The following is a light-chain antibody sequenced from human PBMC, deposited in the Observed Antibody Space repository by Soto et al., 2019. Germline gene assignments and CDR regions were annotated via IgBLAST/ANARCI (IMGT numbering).Light chain of an antibody. CDR3: KSYAGTNTYV. CDR1: KNDVGFYDF. V-gene: IGLV2-8*01. Sequence: QSVLTQPPSASGSPGQSVTISCTGTKNDVGFYDFVSWYQHHPGKAPRLIIYEVVQRPSGVPDRFSGSKSGNTASLTVSGLQAADEADYFCKSYAGTNTYVFGRGTKVTGL. CDR2: EVV. J-gene: IGLJ1*01.